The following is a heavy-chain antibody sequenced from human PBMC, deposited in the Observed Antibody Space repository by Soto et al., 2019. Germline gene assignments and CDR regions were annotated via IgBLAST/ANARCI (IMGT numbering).Heavy chain of an antibody. Sequence: SETLSLTCTVSGGSISSGGYYWSWIRQHPGKGLEWVGYIYYSGSTYYNPSLKSRVTISVDTSKNQFSLKLSSVTAADTAVYYCARVRINYGDNEYWGQGTLVTVSS. J-gene: IGHJ4*02. D-gene: IGHD4-17*01. V-gene: IGHV4-31*03. CDR1: GGSISSGGYY. CDR3: ARVRINYGDNEY. CDR2: IYYSGST.